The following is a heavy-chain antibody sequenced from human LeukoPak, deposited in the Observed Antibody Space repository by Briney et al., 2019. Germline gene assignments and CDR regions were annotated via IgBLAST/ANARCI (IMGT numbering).Heavy chain of an antibody. CDR3: AKGGTGCGGDCYSDY. D-gene: IGHD2-21*02. Sequence: GGSLTLSCSASGFTYSAYGMSWFRQAPGKGLEWVTAITYSSGNTYYVDSVEGRFTISRDNSKNKLYLQMNSLRAKGTAVYYCAKGGTGCGGDCYSDYWGQGTLVTVSS. CDR1: GFTYSAYG. V-gene: IGHV3-23*01. J-gene: IGHJ4*02. CDR2: ITYSSGNT.